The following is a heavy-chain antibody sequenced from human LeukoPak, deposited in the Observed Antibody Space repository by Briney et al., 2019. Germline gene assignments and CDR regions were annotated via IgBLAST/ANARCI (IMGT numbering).Heavy chain of an antibody. V-gene: IGHV3-33*01. J-gene: IGHJ4*02. D-gene: IGHD7-27*01. Sequence: GESLRLSCATSGITFSTSGMHWVRQAPGKGLEWVAVIWYDGSQKYYADSVKGRFTISRDNSKNTLYLQMNSLTAEDTAVYYCARDTGHLILGDYWGQGTLVIVSS. CDR3: ARDTGHLILGDY. CDR1: GITFSTSG. CDR2: IWYDGSQK.